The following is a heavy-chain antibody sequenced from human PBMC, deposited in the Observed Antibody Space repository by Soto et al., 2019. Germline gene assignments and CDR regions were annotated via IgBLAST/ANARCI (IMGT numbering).Heavy chain of an antibody. Sequence: GSLRLSCAASGFTFSSYGMHWVRQAPGKGLEWVAVISYDGSNKNYADSVKGRFTISRDNSKNTLYLQMNSLRAEDTAVYYCAKDNVEYSSSYAFDYWGQGTLVTVSS. V-gene: IGHV3-30*18. CDR2: ISYDGSNK. CDR3: AKDNVEYSSSYAFDY. D-gene: IGHD6-6*01. CDR1: GFTFSSYG. J-gene: IGHJ4*02.